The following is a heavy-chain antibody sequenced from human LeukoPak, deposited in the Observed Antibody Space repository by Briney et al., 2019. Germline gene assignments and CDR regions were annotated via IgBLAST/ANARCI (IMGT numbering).Heavy chain of an antibody. Sequence: SETLSLTCTVSGGSISSYYWSWIRQPAGKGMEWIGRIYTSGSTNYNPSLKSRVTMSVDTSKNQFSLKLSSVTATDTAVYYCARDTYYYESSGYQRAISTFDIWGQGTMVTVSS. V-gene: IGHV4-4*07. J-gene: IGHJ3*02. CDR3: ARDTYYYESSGYQRAISTFDI. D-gene: IGHD3-22*01. CDR1: GGSISSYY. CDR2: IYTSGST.